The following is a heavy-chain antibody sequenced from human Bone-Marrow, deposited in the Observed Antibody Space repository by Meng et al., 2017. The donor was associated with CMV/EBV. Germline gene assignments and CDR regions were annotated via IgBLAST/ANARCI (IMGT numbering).Heavy chain of an antibody. D-gene: IGHD2-15*01. Sequence: GESLKISCAASGFTFGYYYMSWVRQAPQKGPEWVATIKEDGSEEYYVDSVKGRFTLSRDNAKNSLYLQMNSLRAEDTAVYDCARYHWGGSCWDHWGRGTLVTVSS. CDR3: ARYHWGGSCWDH. J-gene: IGHJ4*02. V-gene: IGHV3-7*01. CDR2: IKEDGSEE. CDR1: GFTFGYYY.